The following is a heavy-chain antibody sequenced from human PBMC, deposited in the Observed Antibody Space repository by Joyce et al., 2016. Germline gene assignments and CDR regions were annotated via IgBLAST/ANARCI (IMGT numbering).Heavy chain of an antibody. CDR1: NGSISSGGSS. Sequence: QLQLQESGSGLVQPSQTLSLTCGVSNGSISSGGSSWSWIRQPPGKGLEWIGNIFHSGSTYHNPTLKSRVTISVDTSKNQFSLNLRTVTAADTAVYYCARQITDYFDSWGPGTLVTVSS. D-gene: IGHD1-14*01. V-gene: IGHV4-30-2*01. CDR3: ARQITDYFDS. CDR2: IFHSGST. J-gene: IGHJ4*02.